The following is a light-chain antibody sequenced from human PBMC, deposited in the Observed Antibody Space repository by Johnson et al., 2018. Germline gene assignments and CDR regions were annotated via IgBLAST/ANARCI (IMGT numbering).Light chain of an antibody. CDR3: GTWECSLRAGNV. J-gene: IGLJ1*01. Sequence: QSVLTQPPSVSAAPGQKVTISCSGSSSNIGNNYVSWYQQLPGTAPKLLIYETNKRPSGIPDRFSGSKSGTSATQATTVLHPRDEADYSCGTWECSLRAGNVFGTGTKVTVL. CDR1: SSNIGNNY. V-gene: IGLV1-51*02. CDR2: ETN.